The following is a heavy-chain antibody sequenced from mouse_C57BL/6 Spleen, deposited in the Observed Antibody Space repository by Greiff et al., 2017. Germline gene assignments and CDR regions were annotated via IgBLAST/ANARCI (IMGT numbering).Heavy chain of an antibody. V-gene: IGHV5-4*01. CDR3: ARDSSPFDY. J-gene: IGHJ2*01. Sequence: VTVVESGGGLVKPGGSLKLSCAASGFTFSSSAMSWVRQTPEKRLEWVAPISDGGSYTYYPDNVKGRFTISRDNAKNNLYLQMSQLKSEDTAMYYCARDSSPFDYWGQGTTLTVSS. CDR2: ISDGGSYT. D-gene: IGHD3-2*02. CDR1: GFTFSSSA.